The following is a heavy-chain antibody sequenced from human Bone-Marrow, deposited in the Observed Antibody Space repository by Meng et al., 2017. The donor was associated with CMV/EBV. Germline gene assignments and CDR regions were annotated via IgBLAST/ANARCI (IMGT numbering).Heavy chain of an antibody. J-gene: IGHJ4*02. CDR3: ARVGSSRGYYFDY. CDR1: GGTFSSYA. CDR2: IIPIFGTA. V-gene: IGHV1-69*05. D-gene: IGHD1-26*01. Sequence: SVKVSCKASGGTFSSYAISWVRQAPGQGLEWMGGIIPIFGTANYAQKFQGRVTITTDESTSTAYMELSSLRSEDTAVYYCARVGSSRGYYFDYWGQGTLVTVSS.